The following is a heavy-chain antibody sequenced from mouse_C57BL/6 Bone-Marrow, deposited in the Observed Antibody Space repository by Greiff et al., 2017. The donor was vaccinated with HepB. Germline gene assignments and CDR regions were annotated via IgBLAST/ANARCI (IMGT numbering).Heavy chain of an antibody. D-gene: IGHD1-1*01. CDR3: ARGRFITTVVAPYYFDY. Sequence: QVHVKQSGAELVKPGASVKLSCKASGYTFTSYWMHWVKQRPGRGLEWIGRIDPNSGGTKYNEKFKSKATLTVDKPSSTAYMQLSSLTSEDSAVYYCARGRFITTVVAPYYFDYWGQGTTLTVSS. J-gene: IGHJ2*01. CDR2: IDPNSGGT. V-gene: IGHV1-72*01. CDR1: GYTFTSYW.